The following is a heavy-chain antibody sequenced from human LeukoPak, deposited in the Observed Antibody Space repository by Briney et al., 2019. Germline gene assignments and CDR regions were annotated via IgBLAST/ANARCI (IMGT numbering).Heavy chain of an antibody. J-gene: IGHJ4*02. V-gene: IGHV3-23*01. CDR2: ISGSGGST. CDR1: GFTFSSYA. Sequence: SCKASGFTFSSYAMSWVRQAPGKGLEWVSAISGSGGSTYYADSVKGRFTISRDNSKNTLYLQMNSLRAEDTAVYYCAKAGDTAMVTLGYYFDYWGQGTLVTVSS. D-gene: IGHD5-18*01. CDR3: AKAGDTAMVTLGYYFDY.